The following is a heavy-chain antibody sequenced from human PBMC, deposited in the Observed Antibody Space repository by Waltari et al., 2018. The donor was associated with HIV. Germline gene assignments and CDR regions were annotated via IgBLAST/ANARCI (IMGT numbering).Heavy chain of an antibody. CDR3: ARDPYDDLSGNYRYFAY. CDR1: GFNFKNYA. J-gene: IGHJ4*02. Sequence: EVQLLESGGGLVQPGGSLRLSCAASGFNFKNYAMTWVRQAPGKGLEWISSISGSGDKTDHADSVKGRFTISRDNSKDILYFLMDDLRPDDTALYFCARDPYDDLSGNYRYFAYWGQGSLVTVSS. CDR2: ISGSGDKT. D-gene: IGHD3-16*02. V-gene: IGHV3-23*01.